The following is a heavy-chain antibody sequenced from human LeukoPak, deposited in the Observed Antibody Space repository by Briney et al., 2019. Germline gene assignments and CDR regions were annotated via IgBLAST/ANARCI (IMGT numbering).Heavy chain of an antibody. D-gene: IGHD4-17*01. CDR3: ARQQDYGFDY. V-gene: IGHV4-59*01. CDR2: IYYSGST. J-gene: IGHJ4*02. CDR1: GGSISSYY. Sequence: SETLSLTCTVSGGSISSYYWSWIRQPPGKGLEWIGYIYYSGSTNYNPSLKSRVTISVDTSKNQFSLKLSSVTAADTAVYYCARQQDYGFDYWGQGTLVTVSS.